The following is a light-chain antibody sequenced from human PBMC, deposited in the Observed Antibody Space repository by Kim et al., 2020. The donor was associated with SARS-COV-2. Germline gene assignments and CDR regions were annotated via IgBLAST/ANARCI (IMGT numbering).Light chain of an antibody. CDR2: GAS. J-gene: IGKJ1*01. V-gene: IGKV3-20*01. CDR3: QQYGSSPRT. Sequence: SPGERAALPCSARQSVSISYLAWYQQKPGQAPRLLIYGASSRATGIPDRFSGSGCGTDFTLTISRLEPEEFAVYYCQQYGSSPRTFGQGTKVDIK. CDR1: QSVSISY.